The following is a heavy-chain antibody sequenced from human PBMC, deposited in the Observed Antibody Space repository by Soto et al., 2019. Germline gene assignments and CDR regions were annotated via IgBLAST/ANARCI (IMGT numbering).Heavy chain of an antibody. D-gene: IGHD4-17*01. V-gene: IGHV1-3*01. Sequence: ASVKVSCKASGYTFTSYAMHWVRQAPGQRLEWMGWINAGNGNTKYSQKFQGRVTITRDTSASTAYMELSSLRSEDTAVYYCARDKAYLDYGDFRYYYYYGMDVWGQGTTVTVSS. CDR3: ARDKAYLDYGDFRYYYYYGMDV. CDR1: GYTFTSYA. J-gene: IGHJ6*02. CDR2: INAGNGNT.